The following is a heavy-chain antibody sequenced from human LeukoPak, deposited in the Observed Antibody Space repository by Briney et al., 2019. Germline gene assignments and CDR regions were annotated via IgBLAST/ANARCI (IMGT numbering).Heavy chain of an antibody. CDR3: AREIVLIPAAPPGFDY. CDR2: ISSSSSYI. V-gene: IGHV3-21*01. J-gene: IGHJ4*02. D-gene: IGHD2-2*01. Sequence: GGSLRLSCAGSGFSFSRYSINWVRQAPGKGLEWVSSISSSSSYIYYADSVKGRFTISRDNAKNSVYLQMNSLRVEDTAVYYCAREIVLIPAAPPGFDYWGQGTLVTVSS. CDR1: GFSFSRYS.